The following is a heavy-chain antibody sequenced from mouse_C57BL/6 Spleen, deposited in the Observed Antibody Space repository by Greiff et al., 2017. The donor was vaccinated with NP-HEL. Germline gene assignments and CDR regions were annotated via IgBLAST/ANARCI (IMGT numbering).Heavy chain of an antibody. CDR3: AKNGGDSLYAMDY. J-gene: IGHJ4*01. Sequence: QVQLKESGPGLVQPSQSLSITCTVSGFSLTSYGVHWVRQPPGQGLEWLGVIWSGGSTDYNAAFISSLCISKDNAKSQVCCKMNSLQADDTAIYYCAKNGGDSLYAMDYWGQGTSVTVSS. D-gene: IGHD2-13*01. CDR2: IWSGGST. V-gene: IGHV2-4*01. CDR1: GFSLTSYG.